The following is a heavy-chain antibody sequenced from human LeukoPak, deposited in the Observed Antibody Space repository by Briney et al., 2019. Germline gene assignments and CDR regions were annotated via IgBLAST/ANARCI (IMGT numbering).Heavy chain of an antibody. D-gene: IGHD4-11*01. CDR3: ASLVSMTTVTTALELGWFDP. CDR2: IYYSGST. Sequence: PSQTLSLTCTVSGGSISSGGYYWSWIRQHPGKGLEWIGYIYYSGSTYYNPSLKSRVTISVDTSKNQFSLKLSSVTAADTAVYYCASLVSMTTVTTALELGWFDPWGQGTLVTVSS. V-gene: IGHV4-31*03. J-gene: IGHJ5*02. CDR1: GGSISSGGYY.